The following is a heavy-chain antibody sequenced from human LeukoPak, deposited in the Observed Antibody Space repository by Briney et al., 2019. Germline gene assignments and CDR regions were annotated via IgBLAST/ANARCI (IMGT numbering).Heavy chain of an antibody. J-gene: IGHJ3*02. V-gene: IGHV1-69*05. D-gene: IGHD2-15*01. CDR2: IIPIFGTA. Sequence: SVKVSCKASGGTFSSYAISWVRQAPGQGLEWMGGIIPIFGTANYAQKFQGRVTITTDESTSTAYMELSSLRSEDTAVYYCARGDVVVVADTLDFGFDIWGQGTMVTVSS. CDR3: ARGDVVVVADTLDFGFDI. CDR1: GGTFSSYA.